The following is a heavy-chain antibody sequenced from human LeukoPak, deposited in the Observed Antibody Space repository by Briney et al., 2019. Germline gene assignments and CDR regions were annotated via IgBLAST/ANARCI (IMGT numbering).Heavy chain of an antibody. D-gene: IGHD3-10*01. Sequence: ASVTVSCKASGYTFSNYAINWVRQAPGQRLEWMGWINAGNGNTKSSQKFQGRVTFTRDTSASTAYMELGSLRSEDTAVYYCARYYGPGSPSFDYWGQGTLVTVSS. CDR1: GYTFSNYA. J-gene: IGHJ4*02. V-gene: IGHV1-3*01. CDR2: INAGNGNT. CDR3: ARYYGPGSPSFDY.